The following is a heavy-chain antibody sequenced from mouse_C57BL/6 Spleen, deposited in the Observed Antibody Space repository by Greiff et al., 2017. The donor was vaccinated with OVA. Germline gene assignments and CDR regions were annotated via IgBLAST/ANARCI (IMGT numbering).Heavy chain of an antibody. J-gene: IGHJ3*01. D-gene: IGHD1-1*02. CDR1: GFTFSDYY. CDR3: ARVVGRGFAY. CDR2: INYDGSST. V-gene: IGHV5-16*01. Sequence: EVKLVESEGGLVQPGSSMKLSCTASGFTFSDYYMAWVRQVPEKGLEWVANINYDGSSTYYLDSLKSRFIISRDNAKNILYLQMSSLKSEDTATYYCARVVGRGFAYWGQGTLVTVSA.